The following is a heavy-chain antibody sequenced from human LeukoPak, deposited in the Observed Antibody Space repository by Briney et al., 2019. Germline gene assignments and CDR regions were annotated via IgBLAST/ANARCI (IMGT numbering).Heavy chain of an antibody. V-gene: IGHV3-7*03. CDR2: INPDGRDT. D-gene: IGHD6-19*01. Sequence: GGSLRLSCVVSGFTFNRCWMNWVRQAPGKGLEWVAHINPDGRDTYVDSVKGRFTISRDNSKNTLYLQMNSLRAEDTAVYYCAKDPEQWLAQYYFDYWGQGTLVTVSS. J-gene: IGHJ4*02. CDR1: GFTFNRCW. CDR3: AKDPEQWLAQYYFDY.